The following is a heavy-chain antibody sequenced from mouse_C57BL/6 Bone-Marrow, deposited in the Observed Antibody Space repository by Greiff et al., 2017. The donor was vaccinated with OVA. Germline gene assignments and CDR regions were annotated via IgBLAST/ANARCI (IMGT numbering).Heavy chain of an antibody. J-gene: IGHJ4*01. D-gene: IGHD2-3*01. CDR1: YTFSRRVH. V-gene: IGHV1-87*01. Sequence: VQLQQSGPELARPWASVKISCQAFYTFSRRVHFAIRDTNYWMQWVKQRPGQGLEWIGAIYPGNGDTSYNQKFKGKATLTADKSSRTDYRQLSSRTSEDSAVYYCAWARSDGYHVLMDYWGQGTSVTVSS. CDR2: GQGLEWIG. CDR3: SEDSAVYYCAWARSDGYHVLMDY.